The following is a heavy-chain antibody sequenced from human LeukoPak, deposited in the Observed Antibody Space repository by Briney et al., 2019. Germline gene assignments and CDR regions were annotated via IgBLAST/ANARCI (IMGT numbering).Heavy chain of an antibody. J-gene: IGHJ4*02. CDR3: ARDITIFGMGDY. CDR1: GYTFTIYG. V-gene: IGHV1-18*01. CDR2: ISAYNGNT. Sequence: ASVKVSCKASGYTFTIYGISWVRQAPGQGLEWMGWISAYNGNTNYAQKLQGRVTITTDTSTSTAYMELRSLRSDDTAVYYCARDITIFGMGDYWGQGTLVTVSS. D-gene: IGHD3-3*01.